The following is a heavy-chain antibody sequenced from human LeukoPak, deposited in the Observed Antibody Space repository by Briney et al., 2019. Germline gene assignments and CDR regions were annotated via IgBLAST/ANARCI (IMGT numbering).Heavy chain of an antibody. CDR2: VSTDGTNT. Sequence: PGGSLRLSCAASGFTFSSHWMHWVRQVPGKGLEWVSRVSTDGTNTYYADSVKGRFIISRDNAKNTLYLQMSSLRLEDTALYYCVRGLAPYYGFFDDRGQGSFVTVSS. D-gene: IGHD3-10*01. V-gene: IGHV3-74*01. CDR3: VRGLAPYYGFFDD. J-gene: IGHJ4*02. CDR1: GFTFSSHW.